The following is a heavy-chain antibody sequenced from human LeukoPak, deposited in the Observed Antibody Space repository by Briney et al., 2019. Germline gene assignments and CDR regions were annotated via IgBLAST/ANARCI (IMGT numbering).Heavy chain of an antibody. CDR2: ISYDGSNK. D-gene: IGHD6-6*01. CDR1: RFTSSSYA. V-gene: IGHV3-30*04. Sequence: GRSLRLSCAASRFTSSSYAMHWGRDAPGKGLERGAVISYDGSNKYYADSVKGRFTISRDNSKNTLYLQMNSLRAEDTAVYYCARGEYSNKKIVYWGQGSLVTDSS. CDR3: ARGEYSNKKIVY. J-gene: IGHJ4*02.